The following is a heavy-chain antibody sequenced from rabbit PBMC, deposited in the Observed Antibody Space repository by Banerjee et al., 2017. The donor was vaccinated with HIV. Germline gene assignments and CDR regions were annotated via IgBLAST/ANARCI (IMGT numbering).Heavy chain of an antibody. Sequence: QSLEESGGDLVKPGASLTLTCTASGFSFSSSYWMCWVRQAPGKGLEWIACISTSSGRTGYASWAKGRFTISKTSSTTVTLQMTSLTAADTATYFCARAGSSYSRGFNLWGQGTLVTVS. CDR1: GFSFSSSYW. J-gene: IGHJ4*01. D-gene: IGHD8-1*01. CDR2: ISTSSGRT. V-gene: IGHV1S40*01. CDR3: ARAGSSYSRGFNL.